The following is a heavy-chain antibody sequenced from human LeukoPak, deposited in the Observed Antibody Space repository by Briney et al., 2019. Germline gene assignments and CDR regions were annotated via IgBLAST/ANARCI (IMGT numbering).Heavy chain of an antibody. J-gene: IGHJ3*02. Sequence: GGSLRLSCAASGLTFNTYAMSWARQAPGKGLEWVSAISGSGGSTYHADSVKGRFTISRDNSKNTLFLLMNKLRAEDTAVYYCARAFVVYNDYLWGTYHNDAFDIWGQGTMVTVSS. V-gene: IGHV3-23*01. CDR2: ISGSGGST. CDR1: GLTFNTYA. CDR3: ARAFVVYNDYLWGTYHNDAFDI. D-gene: IGHD3-16*01.